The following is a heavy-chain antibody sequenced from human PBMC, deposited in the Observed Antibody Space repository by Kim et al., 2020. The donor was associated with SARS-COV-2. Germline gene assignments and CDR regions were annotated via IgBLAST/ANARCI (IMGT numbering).Heavy chain of an antibody. V-gene: IGHV3-30*01. J-gene: IGHJ4*02. Sequence: SVKVRFTISRDKSKNPLYLQMNSLRAEDTAVYYCARDQGLLRFGAPFDCWGQGTLVTVSS. CDR3: ARDQGLLRFGAPFDC. D-gene: IGHD3-10*01.